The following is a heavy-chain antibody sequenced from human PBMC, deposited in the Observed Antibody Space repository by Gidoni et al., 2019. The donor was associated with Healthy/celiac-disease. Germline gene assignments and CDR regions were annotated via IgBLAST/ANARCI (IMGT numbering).Heavy chain of an antibody. CDR2: ISSSSSYK. Sequence: QVQLVESGGCLVKPGGSLILSCAASGFPFSDYYMSWIRQAPGKGLEWVSYISSSSSYKNYADSVKGRFTISRDNAKNSLYLQMNSLRAEDTAVYYCARGQYSSEYPGHWGQGTLVTVSS. J-gene: IGHJ1*01. V-gene: IGHV3-11*05. CDR1: GFPFSDYY. D-gene: IGHD6-19*01. CDR3: ARGQYSSEYPGH.